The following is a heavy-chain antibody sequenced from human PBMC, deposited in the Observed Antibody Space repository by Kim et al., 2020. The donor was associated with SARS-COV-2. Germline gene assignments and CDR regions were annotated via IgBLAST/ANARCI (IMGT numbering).Heavy chain of an antibody. CDR2: IYYSGST. D-gene: IGHD5-12*01. J-gene: IGHJ4*02. V-gene: IGHV4-39*01. Sequence: SETLSLTCTVSGGSISSSSYYWGWIRQPPGKGLEWIGSIYYSGSTYYNPSLKSRVTISVDTSKNQFSLKLSSVTAADTAVYYCASGYDCPAFDYWGQGTLVTVSS. CDR1: GGSISSSSYY. CDR3: ASGYDCPAFDY.